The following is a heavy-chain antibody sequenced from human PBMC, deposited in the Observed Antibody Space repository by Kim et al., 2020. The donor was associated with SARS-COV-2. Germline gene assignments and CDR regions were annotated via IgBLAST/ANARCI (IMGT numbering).Heavy chain of an antibody. CDR1: GYTLTELS. CDR2: FDPEDGET. Sequence: ASVKVSCKVSGYTLTELSMHWVRQAPGKGLEWMGGFDPEDGETIYAQKFQGRVTMTEDTSTDTDYMELSSLRSEDTAVYYCATGLKWRFGELFPPFDYWGQGTLVTVSS. CDR3: ATGLKWRFGELFPPFDY. J-gene: IGHJ4*02. V-gene: IGHV1-24*01. D-gene: IGHD3-10*01.